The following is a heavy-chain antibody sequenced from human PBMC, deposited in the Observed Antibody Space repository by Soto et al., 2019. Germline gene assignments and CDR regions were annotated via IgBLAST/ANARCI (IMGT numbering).Heavy chain of an antibody. D-gene: IGHD3-16*01. V-gene: IGHV1-8*01. CDR2: MNPGSGDT. CDR3: ARMATFGSLNWFDP. Sequence: ASVKVSCKASGYSFTNNDVSWVRQATGQGLEWMGWMNPGSGDTGYAQKFQGRVTMTRDISIATVYMELGSLRSDDTAIYYCARMATFGSLNWFDPWGQGTLVTVSS. CDR1: GYSFTNND. J-gene: IGHJ5*02.